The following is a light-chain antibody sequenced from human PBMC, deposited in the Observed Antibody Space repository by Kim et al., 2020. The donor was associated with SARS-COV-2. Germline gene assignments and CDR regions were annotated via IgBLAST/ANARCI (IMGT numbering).Light chain of an antibody. CDR3: QQRSKWPLT. Sequence: EIVLTQSLATLSLSPGERATLSCRASQSVTSYLVWFQHKPGQAPRLLIYDASNRATGIPARFSGSGSGTDFTLTISSLEPEDFAVYYCQQRSKWPLTFGGGTKVDIK. V-gene: IGKV3-11*01. CDR2: DAS. CDR1: QSVTSY. J-gene: IGKJ4*01.